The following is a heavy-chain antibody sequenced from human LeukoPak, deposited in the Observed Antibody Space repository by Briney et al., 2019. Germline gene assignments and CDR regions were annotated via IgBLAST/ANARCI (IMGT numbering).Heavy chain of an antibody. J-gene: IGHJ6*02. CDR2: MNPNSGNT. CDR3: AKETAMATDYYYYGMDV. Sequence: ASVKVSCKASGYTFTSYDINWVRQATGQGLEWMGWMNPNSGNTGYAQKFQGRVTITRNTSISTAYMELSSLRSEDTALYYCAKETAMATDYYYYGMDVWGQGTTVTVSS. V-gene: IGHV1-8*03. CDR1: GYTFTSYD. D-gene: IGHD5-18*01.